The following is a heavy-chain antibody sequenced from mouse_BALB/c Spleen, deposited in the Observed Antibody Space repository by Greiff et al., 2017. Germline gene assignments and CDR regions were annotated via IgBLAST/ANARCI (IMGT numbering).Heavy chain of an antibody. J-gene: IGHJ2*01. CDR1: GFNIKDTY. CDR3: ARRRVTTVVFDY. CDR2: IDPANGNT. D-gene: IGHD1-1*01. V-gene: IGHV14-3*02. Sequence: EVQLQQSGAELVKPGASVKLSCTASGFNIKDTYMHWVKQRPEQGLEWIGRIDPANGNTKYDPKFQGKATITADTSSNTAYLQLSSLTSEDTAVYYCARRRVTTVVFDYWGQVTTLTVSS.